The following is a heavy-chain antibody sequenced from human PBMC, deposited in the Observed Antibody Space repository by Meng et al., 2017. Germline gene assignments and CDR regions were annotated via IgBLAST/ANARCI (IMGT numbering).Heavy chain of an antibody. CDR2: ITKDGSRK. Sequence: QVQVVESGGDVVPPGRSLTLSCAASGFILSNYEMHWVRQAPGKGLEWVACITKDGSRKYYLGSVRGRFTISRDNSKNTLYLEMNSLRSEDTALYYCARDFDYWGQGTLVTVSS. CDR1: GFILSNYE. V-gene: IGHV3-30*16. CDR3: ARDFDY. J-gene: IGHJ4*02.